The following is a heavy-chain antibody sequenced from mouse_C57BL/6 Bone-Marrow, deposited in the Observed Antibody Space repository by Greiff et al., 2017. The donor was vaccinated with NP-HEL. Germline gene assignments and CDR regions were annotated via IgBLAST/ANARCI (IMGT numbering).Heavy chain of an antibody. Sequence: EVMLVESEGGLVQPGSSMKLSCTASGFTFSDYYMAWVRQVPEKGLEWVANIYYDGSSTYYLDSLKSRFIISRDNAKNILYLQMSSLKSEDTATYYCARDSNYPYYAMDYWGQGTSVTVSS. CDR1: GFTFSDYY. V-gene: IGHV5-16*01. CDR2: IYYDGSST. D-gene: IGHD2-5*01. J-gene: IGHJ4*01. CDR3: ARDSNYPYYAMDY.